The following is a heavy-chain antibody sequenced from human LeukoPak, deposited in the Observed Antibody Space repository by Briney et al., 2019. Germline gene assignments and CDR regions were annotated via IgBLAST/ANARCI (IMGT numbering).Heavy chain of an antibody. CDR2: IIPIFGTA. D-gene: IGHD3-10*01. CDR1: GYTFSGYY. J-gene: IGHJ4*02. Sequence: ASVKVSCKTSGYTFSGYYLNWVRQAPGQGLEWMGGIIPIFGTADYAQKFQGRVTITADKSTSTAYMELSSLRSEDTAVYYCARDHNYYGSGSFTIDYWGQGTLVTVSS. V-gene: IGHV1-69*06. CDR3: ARDHNYYGSGSFTIDY.